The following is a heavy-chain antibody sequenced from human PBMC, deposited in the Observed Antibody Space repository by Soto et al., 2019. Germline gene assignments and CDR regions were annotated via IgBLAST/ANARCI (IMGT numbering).Heavy chain of an antibody. J-gene: IGHJ6*02. CDR3: ARGNPTVTTVYYYGMDV. CDR1: GGSFSGYY. D-gene: IGHD4-17*01. V-gene: IGHV4-34*01. CDR2: INHSGST. Sequence: SETLSLTCAVYGGSFSGYYWSWIRQPPGKGLEWIGEINHSGSTNYNPSLKSRVTISVDTSKNQFSLKLGSVTAADTAVYYCARGNPTVTTVYYYGMDVWGQGTTVTVSS.